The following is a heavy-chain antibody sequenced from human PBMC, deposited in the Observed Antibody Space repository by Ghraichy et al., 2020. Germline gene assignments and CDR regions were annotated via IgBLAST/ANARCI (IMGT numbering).Heavy chain of an antibody. CDR1: GFNLGVYT. D-gene: IGHD3-10*01. CDR2: ISSDSSRI. CDR3: VRADGSGSFYY. V-gene: IGHV3-21*01. Sequence: GGSLRLSCATSGFNLGVYTMNWLRWAPNKGLQWVSSISSDSSRIYYTDSVRGRFTISRDNAMNSVFLQMDSLTVEDTAMYHCVRADGSGSFYYWGQGTQVSVSS. J-gene: IGHJ4*01.